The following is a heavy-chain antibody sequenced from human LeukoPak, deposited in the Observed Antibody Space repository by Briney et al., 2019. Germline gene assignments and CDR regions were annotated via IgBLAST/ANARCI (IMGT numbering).Heavy chain of an antibody. CDR3: AREGWYWYFDL. CDR1: GDSVSSNSAA. J-gene: IGHJ2*01. CDR2: TYYRYKCYT. D-gene: IGHD6-19*01. Sequence: SQTLSLTCAISGDSVSSNSAAWNCIRPSPSRGLVSLGRTYYRYKCYTDYTVPVESRLTVNPDTSKNQSSLQLNSVTPEDTAVYYCAREGWYWYFDLWGRGTLVTVSS. V-gene: IGHV6-1*01.